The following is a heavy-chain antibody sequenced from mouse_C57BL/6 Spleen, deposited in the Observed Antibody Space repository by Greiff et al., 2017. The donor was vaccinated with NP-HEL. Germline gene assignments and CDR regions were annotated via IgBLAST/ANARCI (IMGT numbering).Heavy chain of an antibody. J-gene: IGHJ2*01. Sequence: DVQLVESGGGLVQPGGSLKLSCAASGFTFSDYYMYWVRQTPEKRLEWVAYISNGGGSTYYPDTVKGRFTISRDNAKNTLYLQMSRLKSEDTAMYYCARGFYDGYYVLDYWGQGTTLTVSS. CDR3: ARGFYDGYYVLDY. CDR1: GFTFSDYY. CDR2: ISNGGGST. D-gene: IGHD2-3*01. V-gene: IGHV5-12*01.